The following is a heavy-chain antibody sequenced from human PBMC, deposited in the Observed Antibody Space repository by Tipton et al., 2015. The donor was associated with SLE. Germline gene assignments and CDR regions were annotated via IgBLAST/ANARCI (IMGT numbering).Heavy chain of an antibody. CDR3: ARVLVVVVINGFDP. J-gene: IGHJ5*02. CDR1: GGSIRNMIYY. V-gene: IGHV4-39*07. D-gene: IGHD2-15*01. CDR2: MFYSGHT. Sequence: TLSLTCTVSGGSIRNMIYYWGWIRQPPGKGLEWIGSMFYSGHTHYNPSPKSRVTMSVDTSKNQFSLKLSSVTAADTAVYYCARVLVVVVINGFDPWGQGTLVTVSS.